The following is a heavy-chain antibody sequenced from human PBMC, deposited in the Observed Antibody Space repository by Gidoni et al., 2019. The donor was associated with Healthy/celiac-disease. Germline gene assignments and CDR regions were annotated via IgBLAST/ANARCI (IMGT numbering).Heavy chain of an antibody. CDR1: GYTFTSYY. Sequence: QVQLVQSGAEVKKPGASVKVSCKASGYTFTSYYMHWVRQAPGQWLEWMGIINPSGGSTSYAQKFQGRVTMTRDTSTSTVYMELSSLRSEDTAVYYCARDSTIVVVPAANPYYYYYGMDVWGQGTTVTVSS. CDR2: INPSGGST. D-gene: IGHD2-2*01. V-gene: IGHV1-46*01. CDR3: ARDSTIVVVPAANPYYYYYGMDV. J-gene: IGHJ6*02.